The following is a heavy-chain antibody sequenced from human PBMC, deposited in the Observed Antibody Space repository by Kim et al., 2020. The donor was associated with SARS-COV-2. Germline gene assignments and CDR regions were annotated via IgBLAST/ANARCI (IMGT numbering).Heavy chain of an antibody. D-gene: IGHD6-13*01. V-gene: IGHV4-34*01. J-gene: IGHJ6*02. CDR3: ARYPSSSWLYYYYYGMDV. Sequence: KSRVTISVDTSKNQFSLKLSSVTAADTAVYYCARYPSSSWLYYYYYGMDVWGQGTTVTVSS.